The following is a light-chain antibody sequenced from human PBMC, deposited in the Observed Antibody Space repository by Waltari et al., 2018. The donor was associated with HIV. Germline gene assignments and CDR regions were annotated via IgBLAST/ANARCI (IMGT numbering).Light chain of an antibody. V-gene: IGKV4-1*01. Sequence: DIVMTQSPDSLTVSLGERATCNYKSSKSVFYSSDNKNYLAWYQQKPGQPPKLLIYGAATRESGVPDRFSGSGSGTDFTLTITSLQAEDVAVYYCQQYYSTPLTFGPGTKVDIK. CDR3: QQYYSTPLT. J-gene: IGKJ3*01. CDR2: GAA. CDR1: KSVFYSSDNKNY.